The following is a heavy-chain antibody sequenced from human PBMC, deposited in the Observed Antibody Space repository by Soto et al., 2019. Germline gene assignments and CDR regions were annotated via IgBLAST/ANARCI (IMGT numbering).Heavy chain of an antibody. CDR2: ISGSGGST. CDR3: ANENPYDFYYYYGMDV. V-gene: IGHV3-23*01. Sequence: PGGSLRLSCAASGFTFSSYAMSWVRQAPGKGLEWVSAISGSGGSTYYADSVKGRFTISRDNSKNTLYLQMNSLRAEDTAVYYCANENPYDFYYYYGMDVWGQGTTVPVSS. CDR1: GFTFSSYA. J-gene: IGHJ6*02. D-gene: IGHD4-17*01.